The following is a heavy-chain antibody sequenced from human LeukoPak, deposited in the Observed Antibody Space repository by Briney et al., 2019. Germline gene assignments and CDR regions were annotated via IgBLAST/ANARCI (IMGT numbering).Heavy chain of an antibody. CDR3: ARHSGSYDGTY. Sequence: SETLSLTCTVSGGSISSSSYYWGWIRQPPGKGLEWIGSIYYSGSTYYNPSLKSRVTISVDTSKNQFSLKLSSVTAADTAGYYCARHSGSYDGTYWGQGTLVTVSS. V-gene: IGHV4-39*01. CDR2: IYYSGST. CDR1: GGSISSSSYY. J-gene: IGHJ4*02. D-gene: IGHD1-26*01.